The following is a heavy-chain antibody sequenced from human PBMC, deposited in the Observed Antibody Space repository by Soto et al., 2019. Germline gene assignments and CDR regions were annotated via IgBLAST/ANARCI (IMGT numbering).Heavy chain of an antibody. J-gene: IGHJ6*02. CDR1: GFIFSDYG. D-gene: IGHD2-8*01. CDR2: IWYDGSNK. CDR3: ARGGFEVLMVYAIPDYYYGMDV. Sequence: GGSLRLSCAASGFIFSDYGMHWVRQAPGKGLEWVAVIWYDGSNKYYGDSVKGRFSVSRDNSKNMLYLQMNSLRAEDTAVYYCARGGFEVLMVYAIPDYYYGMDVWGQGTTVTVSS. V-gene: IGHV3-33*01.